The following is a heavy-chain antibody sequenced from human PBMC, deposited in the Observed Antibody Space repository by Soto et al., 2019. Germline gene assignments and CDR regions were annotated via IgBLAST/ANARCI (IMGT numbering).Heavy chain of an antibody. CDR3: ARVRVWYYSAMDV. CDR2: IYHSESN. Sequence: QVQLQESGPGLVKPSGTLSLTCAVSGGSISSSNWWSWVRQPPGKGLEWIGEIYHSESNNYNPSHKSRVATSVDQSKTQFSLKLRAVTAADTAVDYGARVRVWYYSAMDVWGQGTTVTVSS. J-gene: IGHJ6*02. V-gene: IGHV4-4*02. CDR1: GGSISSSNW.